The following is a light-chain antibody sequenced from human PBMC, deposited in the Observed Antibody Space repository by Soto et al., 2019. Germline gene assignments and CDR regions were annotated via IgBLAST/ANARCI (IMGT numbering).Light chain of an antibody. CDR3: CSYAGSSFV. CDR2: DVS. Sequence: QSVLTQPRSVSGSPGQSVTISCTGTSSDVGGYNDVSWYQQHPGKAPKLMIYDVSNRPSGVPDRFSGSKSGNTASLTISGLQAEDEDDYYCCSYAGSSFVFGTGTKLTVL. J-gene: IGLJ1*01. V-gene: IGLV2-11*01. CDR1: SSDVGGYND.